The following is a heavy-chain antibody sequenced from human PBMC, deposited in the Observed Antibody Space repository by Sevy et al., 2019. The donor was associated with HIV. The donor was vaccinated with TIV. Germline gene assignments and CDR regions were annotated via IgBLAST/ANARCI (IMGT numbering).Heavy chain of an antibody. CDR1: GFTFPIYS. Sequence: GGSLRLSCVASGFTFPIYSVLWVRQAPGKGLEWLTLISYDGNYKYYADSVKGRFTISRDNSNNILYLQMSSLRVEDTALYFCARVAVEYCTNDCYHRCDHWGLGTLVTVSS. CDR2: ISYDGNYK. V-gene: IGHV3-30*04. CDR3: ARVAVEYCTNDCYHRCDH. D-gene: IGHD2-8*01. J-gene: IGHJ4*02.